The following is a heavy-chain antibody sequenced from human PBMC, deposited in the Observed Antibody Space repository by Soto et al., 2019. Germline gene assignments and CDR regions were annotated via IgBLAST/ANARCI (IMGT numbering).Heavy chain of an antibody. V-gene: IGHV4-4*02. Sequence: VQLRQSGPGLVKPSGTLSLTCAVSGGSISSSNWWTWVRQAPGKGLEWIGEIYHSGNTYYNPSLKGRVTITVYKSNNQFSLKLNSVTAADTAVYYCATLPPRVVASLLPSPTWGQGTLVTVSS. CDR3: ATLPPRVVASLLPSPT. CDR2: IYHSGNT. J-gene: IGHJ5*02. D-gene: IGHD1-26*01. CDR1: GGSISSSNW.